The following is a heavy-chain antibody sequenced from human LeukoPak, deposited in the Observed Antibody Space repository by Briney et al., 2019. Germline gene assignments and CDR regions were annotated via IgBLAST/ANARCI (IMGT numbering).Heavy chain of an antibody. D-gene: IGHD2-2*01. V-gene: IGHV4-39*01. CDR2: IYYSGST. CDR3: ASSLGFHCSSTSCYYYYGMDA. CDR1: GGSISSSSYY. Sequence: PSETLSLTCTVSGGSISSSSYYWGWIRQPPGKGLEWIGSIYYSGSTYYNPSLKSRVTISVDTSKNQFSLKLSSVTAADTAVYYCASSLGFHCSSTSCYYYYGMDAWGQGTTVTVSS. J-gene: IGHJ6*02.